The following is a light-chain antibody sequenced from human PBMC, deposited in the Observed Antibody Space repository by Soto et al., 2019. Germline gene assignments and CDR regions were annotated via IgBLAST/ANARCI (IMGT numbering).Light chain of an antibody. Sequence: EIVMTQSPATLSVSPGERATLSCRASQSVSSNLAWYQQKPGQAPRLLIYDASTRATGIQARFSGSGSGTEYTLTISSRQSEDSAVYYCQQCSWHPFTVTFGGGTKVEIK. CDR1: QSVSSN. CDR3: QQCSWHPFTVT. V-gene: IGKV3-15*01. J-gene: IGKJ4*01. CDR2: DAS.